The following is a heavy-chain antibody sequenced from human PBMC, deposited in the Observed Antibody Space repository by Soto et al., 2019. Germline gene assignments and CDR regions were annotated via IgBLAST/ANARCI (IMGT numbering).Heavy chain of an antibody. Sequence: QVHLVQSGAEVKKLGASVKISCKASGYTYTNYYMHWVRQAPGQGLEWMGIINLSSGSPSYAQRFQGRVTMTRDTSTTTVYMELSSLRSEDTGVYYCASGACSGECYSDYWGQGTLVTVSS. CDR1: GYTYTNYY. CDR3: ASGACSGECYSDY. CDR2: INLSSGSP. D-gene: IGHD2-21*01. J-gene: IGHJ4*02. V-gene: IGHV1-46*01.